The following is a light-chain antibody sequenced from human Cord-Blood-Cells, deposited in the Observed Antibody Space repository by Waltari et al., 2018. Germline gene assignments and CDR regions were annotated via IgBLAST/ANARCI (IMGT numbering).Light chain of an antibody. V-gene: IGKV1-39*01. Sequence: DIQMTQSPSSLSASVGDRVTITCRASQSSSSYLNWYQQKPGKAPKRLIYAASSLKSGVPSRFSGSGSATDPTLSISSRQPEDLETYYGQRRYRTLHTVGQRTKLEIK. CDR1: QSSSSY. J-gene: IGKJ2*01. CDR3: QRRYRTLHT. CDR2: AAS.